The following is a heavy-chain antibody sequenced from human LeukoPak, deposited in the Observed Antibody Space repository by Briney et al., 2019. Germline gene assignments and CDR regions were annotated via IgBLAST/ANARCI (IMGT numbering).Heavy chain of an antibody. D-gene: IGHD6-19*01. CDR1: GGSISSSSYY. CDR3: ASGYGSGPEYFDY. J-gene: IGHJ4*02. V-gene: IGHV4-39*01. CDR2: IYYSGST. Sequence: PSETLSLTCTVSGGSISSSSYYWGWIRQPPGKGLEWIGSIYYSGSTYYNPSLKSRVTISVDTSKNQFSLKLSSVTAADTAVYYCASGYGSGPEYFDYWGQGTLVTVSS.